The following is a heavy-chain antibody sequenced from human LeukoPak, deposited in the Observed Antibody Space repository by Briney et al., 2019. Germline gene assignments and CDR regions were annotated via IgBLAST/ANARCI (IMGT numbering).Heavy chain of an antibody. CDR1: GFTFSSYS. CDR2: ISSSSSYI. D-gene: IGHD3-3*01. V-gene: IGHV3-21*01. J-gene: IGHJ4*02. Sequence: GGSLRLSCAASGFTFSSYSMNWVRQAPGKGLEWVSSISSSSSYIYYADSVKGRFTISRDNAKNSLYLQMNSLRAEDTAVYYCARNLGDYDFWSGTPRDDYWGQGTLVTVSS. CDR3: ARNLGDYDFWSGTPRDDY.